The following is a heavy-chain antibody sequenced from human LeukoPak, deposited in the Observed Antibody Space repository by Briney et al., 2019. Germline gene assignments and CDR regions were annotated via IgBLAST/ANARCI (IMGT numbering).Heavy chain of an antibody. CDR1: GYTFTSYG. CDR3: ARDAERWGSRYYYYMDV. J-gene: IGHJ6*03. D-gene: IGHD4-23*01. Sequence: ASVKVSCKASGYTFTSYGISWVRQAPGQGLEWMGWISAYNGNTNYAQKFQGRVTITADESTSTAYMELSSLRSEDTAVYYCARDAERWGSRYYYYMDVWGKGTTVTVSS. CDR2: ISAYNGNT. V-gene: IGHV1-18*01.